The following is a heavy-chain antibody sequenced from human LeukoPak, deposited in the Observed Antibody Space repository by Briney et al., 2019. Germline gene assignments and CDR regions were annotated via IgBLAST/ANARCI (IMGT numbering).Heavy chain of an antibody. V-gene: IGHV3-7*03. J-gene: IGHJ4*02. CDR1: GFPFSSYS. D-gene: IGHD6-13*01. Sequence: PGGSLRLSCAASGFPFSSYSMTWVRQAPGEGLEWVAHIKPDGTTKFYVDSVKGRFTISRDNALNSLYLQMNSLRAEDTAIYYCARSIPYGTTWYGRSDYWGQGTLVTVSS. CDR2: IKPDGTTK. CDR3: ARSIPYGTTWYGRSDY.